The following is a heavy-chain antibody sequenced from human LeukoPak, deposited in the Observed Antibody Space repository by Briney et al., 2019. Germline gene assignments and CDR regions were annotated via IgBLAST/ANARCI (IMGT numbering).Heavy chain of an antibody. D-gene: IGHD3-3*01. Sequence: SETLSLTCTVSGGSISSYYWSWIRQPPGKGLEWIGYIYYSGSTNYNPSLKSRVTISVDTSKDQFSLKLSSVTAADTAVYYCARDEMNGFLDYWGQGTLVTVSS. J-gene: IGHJ4*02. CDR2: IYYSGST. CDR3: ARDEMNGFLDY. V-gene: IGHV4-59*01. CDR1: GGSISSYY.